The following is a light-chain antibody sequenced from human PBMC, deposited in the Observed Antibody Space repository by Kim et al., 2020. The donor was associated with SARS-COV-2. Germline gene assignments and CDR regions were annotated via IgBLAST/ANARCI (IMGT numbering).Light chain of an antibody. CDR3: QQYEDWPLT. V-gene: IGKV3-15*01. Sequence: VSPGERAPLSCRASQSVSSNLAWYQQNPGQAPRLLIYGASTRATGIPAKFSGSGSGTEFTLTISSLQSEDFAVYYCQQYEDWPLTFGGGTKVDIK. CDR1: QSVSSN. CDR2: GAS. J-gene: IGKJ4*01.